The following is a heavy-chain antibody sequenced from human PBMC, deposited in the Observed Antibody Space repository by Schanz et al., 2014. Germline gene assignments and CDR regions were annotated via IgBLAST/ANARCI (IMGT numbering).Heavy chain of an antibody. Sequence: EVQLLESGGGLVKPGGSLRLSCAASGFTFSSYAMSWVRQAPGKGLEWVSAISGSGGSTYYADSVKGRFTISRDNSKNTLFLQMNSLRAEDTAVYYCARKVVATIGGYYDNWGQGTLVIVSS. CDR2: ISGSGGST. D-gene: IGHD5-12*01. J-gene: IGHJ4*02. V-gene: IGHV3-23*01. CDR1: GFTFSSYA. CDR3: ARKVVATIGGYYDN.